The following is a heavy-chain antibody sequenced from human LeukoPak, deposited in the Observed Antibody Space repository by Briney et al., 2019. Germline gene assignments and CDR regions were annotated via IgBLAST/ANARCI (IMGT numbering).Heavy chain of an antibody. V-gene: IGHV4-39*01. Sequence: SETLSLTCTVSGGSISNNHYYWAWIRQPPGKRLEWVGTIPYSGSTYYNPSLKSRVTISVDTSRNQFSLKLHSVTAADTAVYYCARRGVSTGWALDIWGQGTTVTVS. D-gene: IGHD3-10*01. CDR2: IPYSGST. CDR1: GGSISNNHYY. CDR3: ARRGVSTGWALDI. J-gene: IGHJ3*02.